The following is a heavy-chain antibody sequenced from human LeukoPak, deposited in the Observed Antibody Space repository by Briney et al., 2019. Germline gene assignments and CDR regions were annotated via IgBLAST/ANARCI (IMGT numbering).Heavy chain of an antibody. D-gene: IGHD5/OR15-5a*01. Sequence: KPSETLSLTCAVYGGSFSGYYWSWIRQPPGKGLEWIGEINHSGSTNYNPSLKSRVTISVDTSKNQFSLKLSSVTAADTAVYYCARHRSTTASFDYWGQGTLVTVSS. CDR1: GGSFSGYY. V-gene: IGHV4-34*01. CDR2: INHSGST. J-gene: IGHJ4*02. CDR3: ARHRSTTASFDY.